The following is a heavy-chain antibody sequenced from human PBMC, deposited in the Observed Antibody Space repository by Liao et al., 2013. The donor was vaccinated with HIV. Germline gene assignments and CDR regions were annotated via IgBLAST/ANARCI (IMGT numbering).Heavy chain of an antibody. J-gene: IGHJ3*02. Sequence: QVQLQQWGAGLLKPSETLSLTCTVSGGSINSRGYYWGWIRQPPGKGLEWIGSIYYTGSTYYNPSLKSRVTMSVDTTKKQFSLRLSSVTAADTAVYYCARDGRYGDYPRAFDIWGQGTMVIVSS. V-gene: IGHV4-39*07. CDR2: IYYTGST. CDR3: ARDGRYGDYPRAFDI. CDR1: GGSINSRGYY. D-gene: IGHD2-21*02.